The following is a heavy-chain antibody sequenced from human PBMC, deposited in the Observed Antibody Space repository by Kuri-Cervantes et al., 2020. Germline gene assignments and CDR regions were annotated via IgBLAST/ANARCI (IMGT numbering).Heavy chain of an antibody. D-gene: IGHD3-22*01. CDR3: ARNYDSSGYTFDY. J-gene: IGHJ4*02. CDR1: GGSFSGYY. Sequence: SETLSLTCAVYGGSFSGYYWSWIRQPPGKGLEWIGEINHSGSTNYNPSLKSRVTISVDTSKNQFSLKLSSVTAADTAVYYCARNYDSSGYTFDYWGQGTLVTVSS. CDR2: INHSGST. V-gene: IGHV4-34*01.